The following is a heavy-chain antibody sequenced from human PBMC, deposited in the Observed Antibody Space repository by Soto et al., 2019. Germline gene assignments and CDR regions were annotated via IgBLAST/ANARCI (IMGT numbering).Heavy chain of an antibody. CDR3: ARDFRAAQCLDY. CDR2: IWYDGSNK. J-gene: IGHJ4*02. Sequence: QVQLVESGGGVVQPGRSLRLSCAASGFTFSSYGMHWVRQAPGKGLEWVAVIWYDGSNKYYADSVKGRFTISRDNSKNTLYLQMNSLRAEDTAVYYCARDFRAAQCLDYWGQGTLVTVSS. CDR1: GFTFSSYG. V-gene: IGHV3-33*01. D-gene: IGHD6-6*01.